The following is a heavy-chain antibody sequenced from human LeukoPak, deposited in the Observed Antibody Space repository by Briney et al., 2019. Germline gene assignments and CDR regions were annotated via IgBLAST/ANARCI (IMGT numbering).Heavy chain of an antibody. CDR1: GFTFSSYA. CDR3: ASIVGGYYPPVEAFDI. CDR2: VNSDGSSI. D-gene: IGHD3-3*01. Sequence: PGGSLRLSCAASGFTFSSYAMSWVRQAPGKGLVWVSRVNSDGSSISYADSVKGRFSISRDNAKKTLYLQMNSLRAEDTAVYYCASIVGGYYPPVEAFDIWGQGIMVTVSS. V-gene: IGHV3-74*01. J-gene: IGHJ3*02.